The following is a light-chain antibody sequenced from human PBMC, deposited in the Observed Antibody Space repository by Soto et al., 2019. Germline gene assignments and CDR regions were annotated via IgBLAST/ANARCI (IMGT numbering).Light chain of an antibody. CDR2: GAS. CDR3: QQYNNGIT. CDR1: QSVSSN. V-gene: IGKV3-15*01. Sequence: VLSQSPGTLDLAPGERATLYCRARQSVSSNLAGYQQKPGQAPRLLIYGASTRATGIPARFSGSGSGTEFTLTISSLQSEDFAVYYCQQYNNGITFGQGTRLEIK. J-gene: IGKJ5*01.